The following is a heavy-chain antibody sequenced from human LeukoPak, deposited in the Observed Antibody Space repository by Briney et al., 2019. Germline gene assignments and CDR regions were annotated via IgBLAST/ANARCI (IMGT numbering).Heavy chain of an antibody. CDR3: ARDPGHVSGSYIRDY. CDR1: GFTFSSYS. V-gene: IGHV3-48*01. J-gene: IGHJ4*02. CDR2: ISSSSTI. Sequence: GGSLRLSCAASGFTFSSYSMNWVRQAPGKGLEWVSYISSSSTIYYADSVKGRFTISRDNAKNSLYLQMNSLRAEDTAVYYCARDPGHVSGSYIRDYWGQGTLVTVSS. D-gene: IGHD1-26*01.